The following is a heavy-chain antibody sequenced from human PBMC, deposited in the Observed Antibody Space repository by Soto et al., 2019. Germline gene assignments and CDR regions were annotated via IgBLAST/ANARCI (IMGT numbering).Heavy chain of an antibody. Sequence: QVQLQESGPGLVKPSETLSLTCAVSGASISTSYWWSWVRQPPGEGLEWIGEIHYSGTTNYNPSLKSRVTFSLDKSKNQFSLNLNSVTAADTAMYYCTRALLKSLDYWGQGTLVTVSS. J-gene: IGHJ4*02. V-gene: IGHV4-4*02. D-gene: IGHD3-9*01. CDR3: TRALLKSLDY. CDR2: IHYSGTT. CDR1: GASISTSYW.